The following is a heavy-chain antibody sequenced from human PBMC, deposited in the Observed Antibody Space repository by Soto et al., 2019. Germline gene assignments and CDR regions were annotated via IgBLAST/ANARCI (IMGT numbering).Heavy chain of an antibody. D-gene: IGHD6-19*01. CDR1: GGSFSGYY. V-gene: IGHV4-34*01. CDR2: INHSGST. J-gene: IGHJ6*02. CDR3: ARNGGAVAGTERADGMDV. Sequence: PSETPSLTCAVYGGSFSGYYWSWIRQPPGKGLEWIGEINHSGSTNYNPSLKSRVTISVDTSKNQFSLKLSSVTAADTAVYYCARNGGAVAGTERADGMDVWGQGTTVTVSS.